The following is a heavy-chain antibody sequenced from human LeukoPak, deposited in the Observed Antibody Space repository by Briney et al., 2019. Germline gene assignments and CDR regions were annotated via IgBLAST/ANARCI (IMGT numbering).Heavy chain of an antibody. CDR1: GGSISSGGYY. D-gene: IGHD2-15*01. J-gene: IGHJ6*02. V-gene: IGHV4-39*01. Sequence: SQTLSLTCTVSGGSISSGGYYWSWIGQPPGKGLEWIGSILYTGVSWVKPSLKSRASISVDTSRNQFSLTLHSVNAIDTALYYCTRRASGSGGTQAGMDVWGQGTTVTVSS. CDR3: TRRASGSGGTQAGMDV. CDR2: ILYTGVS.